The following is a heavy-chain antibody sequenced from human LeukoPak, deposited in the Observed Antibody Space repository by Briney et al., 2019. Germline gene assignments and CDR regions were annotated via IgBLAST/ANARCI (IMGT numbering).Heavy chain of an antibody. CDR3: ARLRRNSDRSGYYYYYDY. Sequence: PGGSLRLSCAASGYTFSSYSINWVRQAPGKGLEWVSSISVGSNYIYYADSVRGRFSISRDDARNSLYLQMDSLRGDDTAVYHCARLRRNSDRSGYYYYYDYWGQGTLVTVSS. CDR2: ISVGSNYI. D-gene: IGHD3-22*01. CDR1: GYTFSSYS. J-gene: IGHJ4*02. V-gene: IGHV3-21*01.